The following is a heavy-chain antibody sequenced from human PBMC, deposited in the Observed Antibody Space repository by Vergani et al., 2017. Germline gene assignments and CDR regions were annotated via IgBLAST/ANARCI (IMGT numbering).Heavy chain of an antibody. CDR2: IYDSGDT. CDR1: GDCIKSHK. D-gene: IGHD2-21*01. Sequence: QVQLQESGPGLVKPSETLSLSCIVSGDCIKSHKWTWIRQPPGKGLEWIGYIYDSGDTKYNPSLKSRVTMSLDTSKNQFSLNLYSVTAADTAVYYCARGALWWLRQIDSWGQGTLVTVSS. V-gene: IGHV4-59*11. CDR3: ARGALWWLRQIDS. J-gene: IGHJ4*02.